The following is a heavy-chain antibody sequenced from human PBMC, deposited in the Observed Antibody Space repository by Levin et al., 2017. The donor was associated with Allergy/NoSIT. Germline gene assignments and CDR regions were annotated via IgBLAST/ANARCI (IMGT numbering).Heavy chain of an antibody. V-gene: IGHV3-21*01. D-gene: IGHD1-26*01. J-gene: IGHJ4*02. CDR2: ISSSSSYI. CDR3: ARGRGSYAPYYFDY. Sequence: SCAASGFTFSSYSMNWVRQAPGKGLEWVSSISSSSSYIYYADSVKGRFTISRDNAKNSLYLQMNSLRAEDTAVYYCARGRGSYAPYYFDYWGQGTLVTVSS. CDR1: GFTFSSYS.